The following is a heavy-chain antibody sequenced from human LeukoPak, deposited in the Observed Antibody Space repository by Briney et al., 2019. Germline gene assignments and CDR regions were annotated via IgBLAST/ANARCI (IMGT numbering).Heavy chain of an antibody. CDR3: AKGIGYSSGWYGDAFDI. V-gene: IGHV3-30*18. CDR1: GFTFSSYG. D-gene: IGHD6-19*01. CDR2: ISYDGSNK. Sequence: PGGSLRLSCAASGFTFSSYGMHWVRQAPGKGLEWVAVISYDGSNKYYADSVKGRFTISRDNSKNTLYLQMNSLRAEDTAVYYCAKGIGYSSGWYGDAFDIWGQGTMVTVSS. J-gene: IGHJ3*02.